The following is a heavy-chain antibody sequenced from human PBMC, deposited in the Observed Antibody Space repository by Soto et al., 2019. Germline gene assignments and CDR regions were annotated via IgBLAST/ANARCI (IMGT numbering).Heavy chain of an antibody. CDR2: ISYDGSNK. J-gene: IGHJ3*02. V-gene: IGHV3-30-3*01. D-gene: IGHD6-19*01. Sequence: PGGSLRLSCAASGFTFSSYAVHWVRQAPGKGLEWVAVISYDGSNKYYADSVKGRFTISRDNSKNTLYLQMNSLRAEDTAVYYCARGWSDAFDIWGQGTMVTVSS. CDR3: ARGWSDAFDI. CDR1: GFTFSSYA.